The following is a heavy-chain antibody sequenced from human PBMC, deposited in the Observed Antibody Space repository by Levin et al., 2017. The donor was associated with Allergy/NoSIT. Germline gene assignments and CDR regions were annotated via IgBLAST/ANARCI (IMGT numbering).Heavy chain of an antibody. D-gene: IGHD3-16*01. J-gene: IGHJ4*02. Sequence: SETLSLTCAVYGGSFSGYYWSWIRQPPGKGLEWIGEINHSGSTNYNPSLKSRVTISVDTSKNQFSLKLSSVTAADTAVYYCARGLGGLHFGYWGQGTLVTVSS. CDR2: INHSGST. CDR3: ARGLGGLHFGY. CDR1: GGSFSGYY. V-gene: IGHV4-34*01.